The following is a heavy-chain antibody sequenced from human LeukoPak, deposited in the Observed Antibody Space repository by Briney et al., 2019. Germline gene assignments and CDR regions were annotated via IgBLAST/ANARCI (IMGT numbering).Heavy chain of an antibody. CDR3: ARGAARPLYAFDI. J-gene: IGHJ3*02. CDR2: IYSGGST. CDR1: GFTVSSNY. Sequence: QTGGSLRLSCAASGFTVSSNYMSWVRQAPGKGLEWVSVIYSGGSTYYADSVKGRFTISRDNSKNTLYLQMNSLRAEDTAVYYCARGAARPLYAFDIWGQGTMVTVSS. V-gene: IGHV3-53*01. D-gene: IGHD6-6*01.